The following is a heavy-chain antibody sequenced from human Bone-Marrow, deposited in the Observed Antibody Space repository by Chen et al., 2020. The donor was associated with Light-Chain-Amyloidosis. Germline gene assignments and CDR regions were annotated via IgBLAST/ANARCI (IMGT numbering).Heavy chain of an antibody. D-gene: IGHD2-15*01. CDR2: VIPMLSIS. Sequence: QAQLVQSGAEVKKPGSSAKVSCKASGGSFGTYAITWVRRAPGQGLEWMGRVIPMLSISNYAQRFQDRVKIVADKSTNTVYIELSSLRSEDTAVYYCAREDCSGGTCYSPAFDVWGQGTMLTVSS. CDR1: GGSFGTYA. CDR3: AREDCSGGTCYSPAFDV. J-gene: IGHJ3*01. V-gene: IGHV1-69*04.